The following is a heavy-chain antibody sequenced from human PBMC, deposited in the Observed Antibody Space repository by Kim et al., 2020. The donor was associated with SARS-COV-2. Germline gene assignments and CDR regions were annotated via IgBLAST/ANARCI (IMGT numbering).Heavy chain of an antibody. D-gene: IGHD2-8*01. CDR2: VNPSGGAT. CDR3: ARLKGGHCSSTICYGVGFAP. V-gene: IGHV1-46*01. Sequence: ASVKVSCKASGYTFTTYHMHWVRQAPGQGLEWMGIVNPSGGATTYAQKFQGRLTMTRDTSTSTVYMELSSLRSEDTAVYYCARLKGGHCSSTICYGVGFAPWGQGTLVSVSS. CDR1: GYTFTTYH. J-gene: IGHJ5*02.